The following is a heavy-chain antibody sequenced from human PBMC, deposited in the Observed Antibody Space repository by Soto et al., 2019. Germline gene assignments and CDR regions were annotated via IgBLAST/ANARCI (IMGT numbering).Heavy chain of an antibody. V-gene: IGHV4-31*03. CDR3: ARTSYDSSGTAADP. Sequence: PSETLSLTCTVSGGSICSGNNYWSWIRQHPGKGLEWIGYIYYSGSTYYNPSLKSRVTISVDTSKNQFSLKLSSVTAADTAVYYCARTSYDSSGTAADPWGQGTLVTLSS. J-gene: IGHJ5*02. CDR2: IYYSGST. CDR1: GGSICSGNNY. D-gene: IGHD3-22*01.